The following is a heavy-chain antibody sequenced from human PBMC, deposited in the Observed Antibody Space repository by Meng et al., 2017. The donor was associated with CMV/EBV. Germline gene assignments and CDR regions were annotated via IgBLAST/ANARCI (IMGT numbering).Heavy chain of an antibody. CDR2: INGDGSST. V-gene: IGHV3-74*01. Sequence: LSSAASGFTFSTYWMHWVRQPPGKGLVWVSRINGDGSSTSYADSVKGRFTISRDNAKNTLYLQMNSLRAEDTAVYYCARRGYYNVDYWGQGTLVTVSS. CDR1: GFTFSTYW. J-gene: IGHJ4*02. D-gene: IGHD3-9*01. CDR3: ARRGYYNVDY.